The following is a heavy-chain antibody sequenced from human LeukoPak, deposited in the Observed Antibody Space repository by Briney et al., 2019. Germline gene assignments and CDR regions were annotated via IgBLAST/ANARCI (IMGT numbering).Heavy chain of an antibody. D-gene: IGHD1-26*01. J-gene: IGHJ5*02. Sequence: PGGSLRLSCAASGFIVSSNYMSWVRQAPGKGLEWVSVIYSGGATYYADSLKGRFTISRDNSKNMLYLQMNSLRAEDTAVYYCARGPIVGPTKGFDPWGQGTLVTVSS. V-gene: IGHV3-53*01. CDR2: IYSGGAT. CDR1: GFIVSSNY. CDR3: ARGPIVGPTKGFDP.